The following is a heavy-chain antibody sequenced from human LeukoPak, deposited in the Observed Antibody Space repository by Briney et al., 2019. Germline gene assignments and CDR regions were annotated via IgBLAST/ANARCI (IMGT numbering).Heavy chain of an antibody. CDR2: INHSGGT. Sequence: SETLSLTCVVYGGSFSGYYWSWIRQPPGKGLEWIGEINHSGGTNYNPSLKSRVTISVDTSKNQFSLKLSSVTAADTAVYYCARPRRDSSGYPSKAFDIWGQGTMVTVSS. CDR1: GGSFSGYY. D-gene: IGHD3-22*01. V-gene: IGHV4-34*01. CDR3: ARPRRDSSGYPSKAFDI. J-gene: IGHJ3*02.